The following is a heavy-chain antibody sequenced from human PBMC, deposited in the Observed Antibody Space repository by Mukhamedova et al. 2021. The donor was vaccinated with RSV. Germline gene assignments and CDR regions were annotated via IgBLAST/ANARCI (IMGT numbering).Heavy chain of an antibody. J-gene: IGHJ4*02. CDR1: KVW. CDR2: IKSKTDGETT. CDR3: TTVMNSNGWYPY. D-gene: IGHD6-19*01. Sequence: KVWMTWVRQAPGKGLEWVSRIKSKTDGETTDYSGPVKDRFTISRDDSKNTPFLQMDRLESEDTAVYYCTTVMNSNGWYPYWGQGT. V-gene: IGHV3-15*01.